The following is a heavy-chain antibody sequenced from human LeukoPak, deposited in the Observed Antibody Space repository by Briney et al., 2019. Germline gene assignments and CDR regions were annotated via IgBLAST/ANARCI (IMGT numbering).Heavy chain of an antibody. Sequence: SGTLSFTCDVFGGSISTNYWWYWVRQPPGKGLEWLGEIHHSGSTNYNPSLQSRVSISLDKSKNQFSLKMRFVTAADTAVYYCARGLGIWGQGTLLTVSS. J-gene: IGHJ4*02. D-gene: IGHD6-19*01. CDR2: IHHSGST. CDR3: ARGLGI. CDR1: GGSISTNYW. V-gene: IGHV4-4*02.